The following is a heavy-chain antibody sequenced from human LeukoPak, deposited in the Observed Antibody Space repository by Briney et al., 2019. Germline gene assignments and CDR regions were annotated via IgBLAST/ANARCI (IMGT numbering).Heavy chain of an antibody. CDR1: GSSFSDSW. CDR2: MNPDGSQR. Sequence: GGSLRLSCAASGSSFSDSWMNWVRQAPGKGLEWVASMNPDGSQRYYADSVRGRFTISRDNPKSSLYLQTNSLRAEDTATYFCARDRAYNSFDYWGQGTLVIVSS. V-gene: IGHV3-7*01. CDR3: ARDRAYNSFDY. D-gene: IGHD5-24*01. J-gene: IGHJ4*02.